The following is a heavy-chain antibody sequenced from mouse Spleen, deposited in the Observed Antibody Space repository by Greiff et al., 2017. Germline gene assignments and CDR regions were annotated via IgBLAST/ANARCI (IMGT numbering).Heavy chain of an antibody. D-gene: IGHD2-3*01. V-gene: IGHV2-2*01. Sequence: QVQLKQSGPGLVQPSQSLSITCTVSGFSLTSYGVHWVRQSPGKGLEWLGVIWSGGSTDYNAAFISRLSISKDNSKSQVFFKMNSLQADDTAIYYCARDGPYWYFDVWGAGTTVTVSS. J-gene: IGHJ1*01. CDR2: IWSGGST. CDR3: ARDGPYWYFDV. CDR1: GFSLTSYG.